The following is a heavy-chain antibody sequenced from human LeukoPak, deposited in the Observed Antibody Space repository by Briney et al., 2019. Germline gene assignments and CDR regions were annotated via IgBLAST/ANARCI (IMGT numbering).Heavy chain of an antibody. V-gene: IGHV3-72*01. D-gene: IGHD5-18*01. CDR2: TRNKANSYTT. J-gene: IGHJ6*02. Sequence: GGSLRLSCAASGFTFSDYYMDWVRQAPGKGLEWVGRTRNKANSYTTEYAASVKGRFTISRDDSKNLLYLQMNSLKTEDTAVYYCARTQAYDIAMSGFYYGMDVWGQGTTVTVSS. CDR3: ARTQAYDIAMSGFYYGMDV. CDR1: GFTFSDYY.